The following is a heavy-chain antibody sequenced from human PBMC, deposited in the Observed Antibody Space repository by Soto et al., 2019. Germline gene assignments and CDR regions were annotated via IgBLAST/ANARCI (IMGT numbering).Heavy chain of an antibody. CDR2: INHSGST. V-gene: IGHV4-34*01. J-gene: IGHJ6*02. CDR1: GGSFSGYY. CDR3: ARSFGGLLPIYYYYGMDV. D-gene: IGHD3-10*01. Sequence: QVQLQQWGAGLLKPSETLSLTCAVYGGSFSGYYWSWIRQPPGKGLEWIGEINHSGSTNYNPSLKSRVTISVDTSKNQFSLKLSSVTAADTAVYYCARSFGGLLPIYYYYGMDVWGQGTTVTVSS.